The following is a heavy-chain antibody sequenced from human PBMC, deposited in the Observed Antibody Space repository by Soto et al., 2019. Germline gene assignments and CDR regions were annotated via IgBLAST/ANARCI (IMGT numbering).Heavy chain of an antibody. CDR2: INHSGST. J-gene: IGHJ4*02. CDR1: GGSFSGYY. CDR3: ARGKGVLLWFGELFGFDY. V-gene: IGHV4-34*01. D-gene: IGHD3-10*01. Sequence: SETLSLTCAVYGGSFSGYYWNWIRQPPGKGLEWIGEINHSGSTNYNPSLKSRVTISVDTSKNQFSLKLSSVTAADTAVYYCARGKGVLLWFGELFGFDYWGQGTLVPVSS.